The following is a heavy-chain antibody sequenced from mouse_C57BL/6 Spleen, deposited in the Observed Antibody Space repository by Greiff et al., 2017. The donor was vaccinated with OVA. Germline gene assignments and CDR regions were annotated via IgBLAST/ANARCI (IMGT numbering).Heavy chain of an antibody. D-gene: IGHD1-1*01. CDR2: IDPENGDT. V-gene: IGHV14-4*01. CDR3: TTLITTVVASYYAMDY. J-gene: IGHJ4*01. Sequence: VQLKQSGAELVRPGASVKLSCTASGFNIKDDYMHWVKQRPEQGLEWIGWIDPENGDTEYASKFQGKATITADTSSNTAYLQLSSLTSEDTAVYYCTTLITTVVASYYAMDYWGQGTSVTVSS. CDR1: GFNIKDDY.